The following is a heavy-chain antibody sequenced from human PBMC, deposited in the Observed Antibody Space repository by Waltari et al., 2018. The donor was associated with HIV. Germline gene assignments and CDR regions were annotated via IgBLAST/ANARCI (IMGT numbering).Heavy chain of an antibody. Sequence: EVQLVESGGALVQPGGSLRLSCVASGFSFSNFWMTGVRQAPGKGREWGAETNQDVSEKYYVDSVKGRFTISRDNAKNSLYLQMNSLRAEDTAVYYCAKYMKYFDYWGQGTLVTVSS. V-gene: IGHV3-7*01. CDR2: TNQDVSEK. CDR1: GFSFSNFW. CDR3: AKYMKYFDY. J-gene: IGHJ4*02. D-gene: IGHD1-1*01.